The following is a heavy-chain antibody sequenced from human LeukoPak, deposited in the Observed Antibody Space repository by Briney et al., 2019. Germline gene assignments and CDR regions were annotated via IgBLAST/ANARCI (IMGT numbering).Heavy chain of an antibody. J-gene: IGHJ4*02. V-gene: IGHV3-30*02. CDR3: ARGFPYYGSGSYYAY. Sequence: GGSLRLSCAASGFTFSSYGMHWVRQAPGKGLEWVAFIRYDGSNKYYADSVKGRFTISRDNSKNTLYLHVNSLRPEDTAVYYCARGFPYYGSGSYYAYWGQGTLVTVSS. D-gene: IGHD3-10*01. CDR1: GFTFSSYG. CDR2: IRYDGSNK.